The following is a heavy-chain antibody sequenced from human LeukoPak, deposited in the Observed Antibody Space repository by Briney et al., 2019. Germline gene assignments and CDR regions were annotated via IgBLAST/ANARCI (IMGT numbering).Heavy chain of an antibody. Sequence: PSQTLSLTCTVSGGSISSGGYYWSWTRQHPGKGLEWIGYIYYSGSTYYNPSLKSRVTISVDTSKNQFSLKLSSVTAADTAVYYCARGGPGIKPFDPWGQGTLVTVSS. CDR3: ARGGPGIKPFDP. D-gene: IGHD1-1*01. CDR1: GGSISSGGYY. J-gene: IGHJ5*02. V-gene: IGHV4-31*03. CDR2: IYYSGST.